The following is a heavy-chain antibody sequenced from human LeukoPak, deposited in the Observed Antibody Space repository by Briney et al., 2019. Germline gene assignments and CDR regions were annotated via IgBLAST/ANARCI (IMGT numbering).Heavy chain of an antibody. Sequence: PGGSLRLSCAASGFTFSRNSMNWVRQAPGKGLEWVSFIGSSGDITYYADSVKGRFTISRDNSKNTLYLQVNSLRAEDTAVYYCAKDPHPLHCDEDCGGYWGQGALVIVSS. CDR3: AKDPHPLHCDEDCGGY. J-gene: IGHJ4*02. CDR1: GFTFSRNS. CDR2: IGSSGDIT. D-gene: IGHD2-21*02. V-gene: IGHV3-23*01.